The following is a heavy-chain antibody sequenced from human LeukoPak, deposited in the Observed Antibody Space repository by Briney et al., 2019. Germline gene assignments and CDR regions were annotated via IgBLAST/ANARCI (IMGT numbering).Heavy chain of an antibody. Sequence: ASVKVYCKASGYTFTGYYMHWVRQAPGQGLEWMGWINSNSGGTKYAQKFQGRVTMTRDTSISTADMELSRLRSDDTAVYYCARGPALIPVIPGYWGQGTLVTVSS. V-gene: IGHV1-2*02. J-gene: IGHJ4*02. CDR1: GYTFTGYY. D-gene: IGHD3-16*01. CDR2: INSNSGGT. CDR3: ARGPALIPVIPGY.